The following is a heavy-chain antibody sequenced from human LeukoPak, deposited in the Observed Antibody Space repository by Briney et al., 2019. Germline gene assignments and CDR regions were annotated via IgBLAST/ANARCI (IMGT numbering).Heavy chain of an antibody. CDR2: INHSGST. Sequence: SETMSLTCAVYVGSFSGYYWSWIRQPPGKGLEWIGEINHSGSTNYNSSLKSRVTISVDTSKNQFSLKLSSVTAADTAVYYCARGYYGSGSHCCHMDVWGKGTTITVS. D-gene: IGHD3-10*01. CDR1: VGSFSGYY. V-gene: IGHV4-34*01. J-gene: IGHJ6*03. CDR3: ARGYYGSGSHCCHMDV.